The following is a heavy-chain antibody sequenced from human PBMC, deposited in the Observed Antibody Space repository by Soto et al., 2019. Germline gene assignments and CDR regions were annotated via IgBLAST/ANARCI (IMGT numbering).Heavy chain of an antibody. D-gene: IGHD1-1*01. CDR3: ARVERGTATTVVDAFDI. J-gene: IGHJ3*02. CDR2: MSHSGGT. CDR1: GGFVSSGSYY. Sequence: QVQLQQWGAGLLKPSETLSLTCAVYGGFVSSGSYYWSWIRQPPGKGLEWIGEMSHSGGTHFNPSLKSRVTISVDTSKNQFSLKRRAVTAADTALYYCARVERGTATTVVDAFDICGPETIVIVSS. V-gene: IGHV4-34*01.